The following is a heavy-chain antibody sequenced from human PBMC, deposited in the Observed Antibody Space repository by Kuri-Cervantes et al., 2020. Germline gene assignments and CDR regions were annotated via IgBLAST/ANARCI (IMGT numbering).Heavy chain of an antibody. Sequence: GESLKISCAASGFTFSSYSMNWVRQAPGKGLEWVSSISSSSSYIYYADSVEGRFTISRDNAKNSLYLQMNSLRAEDTAVYYCARERGGRSSGYYYYYGMDVWGQGTTVTDSS. J-gene: IGHJ6*02. CDR2: ISSSSSYI. D-gene: IGHD3-22*01. CDR3: ARERGGRSSGYYYYYGMDV. CDR1: GFTFSSYS. V-gene: IGHV3-21*01.